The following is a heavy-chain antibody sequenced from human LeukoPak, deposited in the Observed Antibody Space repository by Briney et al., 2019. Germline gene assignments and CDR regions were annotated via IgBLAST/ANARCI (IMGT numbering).Heavy chain of an antibody. V-gene: IGHV6-1*01. CDR2: TYYRSKWYN. J-gene: IGHJ4*02. CDR1: GASVSSNSAT. Sequence: SQTLSLTCAISGASVSSNSATWDWIRQSPSRGLEWLGRTYYRSKWYNDYAVSVKSRVTINPDTSKNQFSLQLNSVTPEDTAVYYCAREGSDGYLFDYWGQGSLVIVSS. D-gene: IGHD3-22*01. CDR3: AREGSDGYLFDY.